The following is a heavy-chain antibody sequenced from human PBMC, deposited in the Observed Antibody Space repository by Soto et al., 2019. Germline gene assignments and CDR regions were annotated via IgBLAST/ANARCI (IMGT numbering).Heavy chain of an antibody. Sequence: QVQLVQSGAEVKKPGASVKVSCKASGDTFTDYYIHWVRQAPGQGLEWMGTVNPSGGHTTYAQHFLGRMTMTRDTPTTTLYMDLTSLPPEATALNYCPRGGHVVVVTAALDYWGQEPSSPSPQ. V-gene: IGHV1-46*01. D-gene: IGHD2-21*02. CDR3: PRGGHVVVVTAALDY. CDR2: VNPSGGHT. CDR1: GDTFTDYY. J-gene: IGHJ4*01.